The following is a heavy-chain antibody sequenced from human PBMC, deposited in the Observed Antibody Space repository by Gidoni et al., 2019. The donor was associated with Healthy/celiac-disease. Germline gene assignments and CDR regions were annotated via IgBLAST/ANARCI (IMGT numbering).Heavy chain of an antibody. J-gene: IGHJ5*02. CDR1: GGSISSYY. CDR3: ARDYSSSWPYNWFDP. D-gene: IGHD6-13*01. V-gene: IGHV4-59*01. Sequence: QVQLQESGPGLVKPSETLSLTCTVSGGSISSYYWRWIRQPPGKGLEWIGYIYYSGSANYNPSLKSRVTISVDTSKNQFSLKLSSVTAADTAVYYCARDYSSSWPYNWFDPWGQGTLVTVSS. CDR2: IYYSGSA.